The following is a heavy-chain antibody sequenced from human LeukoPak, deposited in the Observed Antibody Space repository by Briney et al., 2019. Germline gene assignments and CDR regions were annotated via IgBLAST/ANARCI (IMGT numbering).Heavy chain of an antibody. V-gene: IGHV4-31*03. J-gene: IGHJ4*02. CDR3: ARDTGRVSLDY. Sequence: SETLSLTCTVSGSSISSGGYYWSWIRQHPGKGLEWIGYIYYSGSTYYNPSLKSRVTISVDTSKNQFSLKLSSVTAADTAVYYCARDTGRVSLDYWGQGTLVTVSS. CDR2: IYYSGST. CDR1: GSSISSGGYY. D-gene: IGHD5/OR15-5a*01.